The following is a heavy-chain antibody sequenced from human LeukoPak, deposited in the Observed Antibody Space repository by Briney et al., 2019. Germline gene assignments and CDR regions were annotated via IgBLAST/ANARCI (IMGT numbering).Heavy chain of an antibody. Sequence: PSETLSLTCTVSGGSISSGGYYWSWIRQPPGKGLEWIGYIYHSGSTYYNPSLKSRVTISVDTSKNQFSLKLSSVTAADTAVYYCARDLDCSGGRCYWGWFDPWGQGTLVTVSS. V-gene: IGHV4-30-2*05. CDR1: GGSISSGGYY. CDR2: IYHSGST. D-gene: IGHD2-15*01. J-gene: IGHJ5*02. CDR3: ARDLDCSGGRCYWGWFDP.